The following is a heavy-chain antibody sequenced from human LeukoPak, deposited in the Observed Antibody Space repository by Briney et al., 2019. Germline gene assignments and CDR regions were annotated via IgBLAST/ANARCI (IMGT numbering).Heavy chain of an antibody. CDR1: GFTFSDYA. V-gene: IGHV3-48*01. CDR3: SRFSSVAAQY. J-gene: IGHJ4*02. CDR2: ISSTSNTI. D-gene: IGHD6-6*01. Sequence: GGSLRLSCETSGFTFSDYAMNWVRQAPGKGLEWVSYISSTSNTIYYADSVKGRFTISRDNAKNSLYLQMNSLRAEDTAVYYCSRFSSVAAQYWGQGTLVTVSS.